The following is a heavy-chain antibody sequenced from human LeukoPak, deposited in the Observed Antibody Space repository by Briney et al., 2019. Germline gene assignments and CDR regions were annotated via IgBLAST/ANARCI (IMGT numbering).Heavy chain of an antibody. D-gene: IGHD3-10*01. CDR3: AMVRGVNNWFDP. CDR1: GYTFTGYY. CDR2: INPNTGGT. V-gene: IGHV1-2*02. Sequence: ASMKVSCTASGYTFTGYYMHWVRQAPGQGLEWMGWINPNTGGTNYAQKFQGRVTMTRDTSISTAYMELNSLRSDDTAVYYCAMVRGVNNWFDPWGQGTLVTVSS. J-gene: IGHJ5*02.